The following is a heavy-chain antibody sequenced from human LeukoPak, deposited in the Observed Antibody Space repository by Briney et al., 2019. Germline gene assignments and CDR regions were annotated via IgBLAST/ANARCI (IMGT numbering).Heavy chain of an antibody. D-gene: IGHD5-12*01. CDR1: GFTFDDYA. Sequence: GGSLRLSCAASGFTFDDYAMHWVRQAPGKGLEWVSGISWNSGSIGYADSVKGRFTISRDNAKNSLYPQMNSLRAEDTALYYCAKGSADSGYDSYYFDYWGQGTLATVSS. V-gene: IGHV3-9*01. CDR3: AKGSADSGYDSYYFDY. J-gene: IGHJ4*02. CDR2: ISWNSGSI.